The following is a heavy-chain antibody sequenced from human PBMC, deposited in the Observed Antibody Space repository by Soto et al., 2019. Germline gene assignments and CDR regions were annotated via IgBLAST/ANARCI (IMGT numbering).Heavy chain of an antibody. V-gene: IGHV1-46*04. J-gene: IGHJ4*02. CDR2: IDPRTGTSGNS. D-gene: IGHD3-16*02. CDR3: ARLSRITFIVD. CDR1: GYTFAHYY. Sequence: QVQLVQSGAEVKGPGTSVTLSCQTSGYTFAHYYIHWVRQAPGQGLEYMGIIDPRTGTSGNSTSPQSVQSRISITSEASTSTVYMELSNLRSADTATYYCARLSRITFIVDWGQGTLVTVSS.